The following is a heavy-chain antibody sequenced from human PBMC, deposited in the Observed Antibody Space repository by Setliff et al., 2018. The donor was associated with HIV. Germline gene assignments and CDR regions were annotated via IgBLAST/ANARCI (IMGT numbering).Heavy chain of an antibody. CDR2: IWYDGGKK. CDR3: ARAGAAADEDDYYYYGLDV. V-gene: IGHV3-33*01. Sequence: GGSLRLSCAASGFTFSIYGMHWVRQAPGKGLEWVAVIWYDGGKKYYADSVKGRFTISRDDSKSTLYLQMNSLRAEDTAVYYCARAGAAADEDDYYYYGLDVWGPGTTVTVSS. D-gene: IGHD6-13*01. J-gene: IGHJ6*02. CDR1: GFTFSIYG.